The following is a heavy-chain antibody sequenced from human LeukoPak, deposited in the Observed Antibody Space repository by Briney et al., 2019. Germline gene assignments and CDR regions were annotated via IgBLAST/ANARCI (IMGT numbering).Heavy chain of an antibody. D-gene: IGHD2-2*01. CDR3: ARDPFRTDWVTAGRTVYQRPPVYFDY. CDR2: IIPIFGTA. Sequence: ASVKVSCKASGGTLSSYAISWVRQAPGQGLEWMGGIIPIFGTANYAQKFQGRVTITADESTSTAYMELSSLRSEDTAVYYCARDPFRTDWVTAGRTVYQRPPVYFDYWGQGTLVTVSS. V-gene: IGHV1-69*13. CDR1: GGTLSSYA. J-gene: IGHJ4*02.